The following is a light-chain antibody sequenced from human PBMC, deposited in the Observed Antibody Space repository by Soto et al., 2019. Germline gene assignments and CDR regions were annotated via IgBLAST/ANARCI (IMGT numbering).Light chain of an antibody. J-gene: IGKJ1*01. CDR1: HSISRW. CDR2: RAS. V-gene: IGKV1-5*03. CDR3: HQNDTSPLT. Sequence: DIQITQAPSTLSASVGARVTITYRASHSISRWLAWYQQKPGSAPRLLIYRASSLESGVPSRFSGSGSGTEFTLTISSLQPDDFATYYCHQNDTSPLTFGQGTKVDVK.